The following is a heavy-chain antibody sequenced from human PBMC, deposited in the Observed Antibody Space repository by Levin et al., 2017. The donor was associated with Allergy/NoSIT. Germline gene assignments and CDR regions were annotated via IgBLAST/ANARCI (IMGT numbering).Heavy chain of an antibody. D-gene: IGHD6-19*01. CDR3: TRGWYFNENGMDV. Sequence: LSLTCAASGFTFSGSAMHWVRQASGKGLEWVGRIRSKANSYATAYAASVKGRFTISRDDSKNTAYLQMNSLKTEDTAVYYCTRGWYFNENGMDVWGQGTTVTVSS. CDR1: GFTFSGSA. CDR2: IRSKANSYAT. J-gene: IGHJ6*02. V-gene: IGHV3-73*01.